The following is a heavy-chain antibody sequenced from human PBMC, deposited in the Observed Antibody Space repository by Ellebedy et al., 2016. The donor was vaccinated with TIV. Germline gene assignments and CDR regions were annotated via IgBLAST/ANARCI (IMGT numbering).Heavy chain of an antibody. CDR3: ARVGFGMGVGFDI. J-gene: IGHJ3*02. V-gene: IGHV3-21*01. CDR2: ISSTGNYK. CDR1: GFTFRSYS. Sequence: GGSLRLSXAASGFTFRSYSMNWVRQAPGKGLEWVSSISSTGNYKRYAESLKGRFAVSRDNAKNSLFLQMNSLTAEDTAVYYCARVGFGMGVGFDIWGQGTMVTVSS. D-gene: IGHD3-10*01.